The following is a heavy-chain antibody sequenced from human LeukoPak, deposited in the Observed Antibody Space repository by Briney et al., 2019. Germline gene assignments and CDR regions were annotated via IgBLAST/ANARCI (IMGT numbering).Heavy chain of an antibody. J-gene: IGHJ3*02. CDR1: GYTFTTYG. CDR2: ISAYNGNT. V-gene: IGHV1-18*01. CDR3: ARDVIWFGEVIPRDAFDI. D-gene: IGHD3-10*01. Sequence: GASVKVSCKASGYTFTTYGISWVRQAPGQGLEWMGWISAYNGNTNYAQKLQGRVTMTTDTSTSTAYMELRSLRSDDTAVYYCARDVIWFGEVIPRDAFDIWGQGTMVTVSS.